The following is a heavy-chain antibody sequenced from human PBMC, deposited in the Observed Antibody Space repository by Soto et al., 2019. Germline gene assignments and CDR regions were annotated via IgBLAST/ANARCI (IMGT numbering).Heavy chain of an antibody. CDR3: ARVGYCSGGSCYSYYYYAIDV. Sequence: GGSLRLSCADSGFSFSSYWMSWVRQAPGKGLEWVANIKQEGCEKDYVDAVKGRFTISRDNAKNSLYLQMNSLRAEDTAVYYCARVGYCSGGSCYSYYYYAIDVWGQGTTGTVS. CDR1: GFSFSSYW. CDR2: IKQEGCEK. V-gene: IGHV3-7*03. J-gene: IGHJ6*02. D-gene: IGHD2-15*01.